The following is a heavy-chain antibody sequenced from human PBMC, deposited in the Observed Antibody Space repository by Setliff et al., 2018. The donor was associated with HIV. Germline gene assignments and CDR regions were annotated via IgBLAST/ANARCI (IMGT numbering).Heavy chain of an antibody. V-gene: IGHV1-2*06. CDR3: ARGLPTPEWEPPVL. CDR1: GYPFTGYY. CDR2: LNSNSGDT. J-gene: IGHJ4*02. Sequence: ASVKVSCKTSGYPFTGYYIHWVRQAPGQVLECMGLLNSNSGDTSSAQKFQGRFTMIRDTAITTAYMALSRLRYDDTAVYYCARGLPTPEWEPPVLWCQGTLVTVSS. D-gene: IGHD1-26*01.